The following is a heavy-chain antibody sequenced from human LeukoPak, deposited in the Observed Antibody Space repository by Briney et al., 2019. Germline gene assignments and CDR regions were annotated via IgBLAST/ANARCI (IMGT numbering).Heavy chain of an antibody. CDR1: GFTFSSYW. D-gene: IGHD6-19*01. Sequence: PGGSLRLSCAASGFTFSSYWMHWVRQAPGKGLVWIARINSSGCTINYADSVKGRFTISRDNTKHTLYLQMNSPRAEATAVYYCASAVAVAGTDYWGQGTLVTVSS. V-gene: IGHV3-74*01. J-gene: IGHJ4*02. CDR3: ASAVAVAGTDY. CDR2: INSSGCTI.